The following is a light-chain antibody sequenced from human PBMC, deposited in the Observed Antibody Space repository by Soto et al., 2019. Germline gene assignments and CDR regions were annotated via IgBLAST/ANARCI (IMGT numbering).Light chain of an antibody. J-gene: IGLJ1*01. V-gene: IGLV2-14*01. CDR2: EVN. CDR1: RSDVGGCTC. Sequence: QSALTQPASVSGSPGQSITISCTGTRSDVGGCTCVSWYQHHPGKAPKLMIYEVNNRPSGVSYRFSGSKSGNTASLTISGLQAEDEADYYCSSFTTTSTYVFGTGTKVTVL. CDR3: SSFTTTSTYV.